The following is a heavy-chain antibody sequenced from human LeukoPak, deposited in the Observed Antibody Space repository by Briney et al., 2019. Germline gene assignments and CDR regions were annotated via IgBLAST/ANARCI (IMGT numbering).Heavy chain of an antibody. Sequence: PGGSLRLSCAASGFTFSTYGMHWVRQAPGKGLEWVAFIRYDGSNKYYADSVKGRFTISRDNSKSTLYLQMNSLIAEATAVYYCARDSERWLQSHDAFDIWGQGTMVTLSS. CDR3: ARDSERWLQSHDAFDI. CDR1: GFTFSTYG. V-gene: IGHV3-30*02. J-gene: IGHJ3*02. CDR2: IRYDGSNK. D-gene: IGHD5-24*01.